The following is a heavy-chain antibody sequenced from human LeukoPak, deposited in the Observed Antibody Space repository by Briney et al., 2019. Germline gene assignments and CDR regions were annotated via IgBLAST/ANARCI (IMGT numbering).Heavy chain of an antibody. CDR3: ARSPRPYYYDSSGYYSECYFDY. D-gene: IGHD3-22*01. V-gene: IGHV1-69*01. CDR1: GGTFSSYA. CDR2: IIPIFGTA. Sequence: ASVKVSCKASGGTFSSYAISWVRQAPGQGLEWMGGIIPIFGTANYAQKFQGRVTITADESTSTAYMELSSLRSEDTAVYYCARSPRPYYYDSSGYYSECYFDYWGQGTLVTVSS. J-gene: IGHJ4*02.